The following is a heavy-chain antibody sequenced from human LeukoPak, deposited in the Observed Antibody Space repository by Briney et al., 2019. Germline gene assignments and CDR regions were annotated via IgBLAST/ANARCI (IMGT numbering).Heavy chain of an antibody. CDR3: ARCVKVDYDFWSGYYVSYYYYGMDV. CDR1: GFTFSSYW. CDR2: IKQDGSEK. J-gene: IGHJ6*02. D-gene: IGHD3-3*01. Sequence: GGSLRLSCAASGFTFSSYWMSWVRQAPGKGLEGVANIKQDGSEKYYVDSVKGRFTISRDNAKNSLYLQMNSLRAEDTAVYYCARCVKVDYDFWSGYYVSYYYYGMDVWCQGTTVTVSS. V-gene: IGHV3-7*05.